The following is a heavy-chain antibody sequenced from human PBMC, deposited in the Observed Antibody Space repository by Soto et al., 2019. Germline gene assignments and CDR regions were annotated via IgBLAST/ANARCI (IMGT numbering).Heavy chain of an antibody. D-gene: IGHD3-3*01. V-gene: IGHV3-23*01. CDR2: ISGSGGST. CDR3: AKASGLRFLEWLSFDY. Sequence: EVQLLESGGGLVQPGGSLRLSCAASGFTFSSYAMSWVRQAPGKGLAWVSAISGSGGSTYYADSVKGRFTISRDNSKNTLYLQMNSLRAEDTAVYYCAKASGLRFLEWLSFDYWGQGTLVTVSS. CDR1: GFTFSSYA. J-gene: IGHJ4*02.